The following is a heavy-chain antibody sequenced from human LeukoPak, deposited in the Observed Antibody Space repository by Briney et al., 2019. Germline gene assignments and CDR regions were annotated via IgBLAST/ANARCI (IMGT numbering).Heavy chain of an antibody. V-gene: IGHV4-59*01. CDR2: IYYSGST. CDR3: ARAVDQQPVSWYFDY. Sequence: SETLSLTCTVSGGSISSYYWTWIRQPPGKGLEWIGYIYYSGSTNYNPSLKSRVTISVDTSKNQFSLKLSSVTAADTAVYYCARAVDQQPVSWYFDYWGQGTLVTVSS. D-gene: IGHD6-13*01. CDR1: GGSISSYY. J-gene: IGHJ4*02.